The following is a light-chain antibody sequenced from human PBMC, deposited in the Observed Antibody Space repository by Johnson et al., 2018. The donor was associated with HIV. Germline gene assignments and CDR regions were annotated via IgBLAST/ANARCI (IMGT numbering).Light chain of an antibody. Sequence: QSVLTQPHSVSAAPGQKVTISCSGSNSNIGNNYVSWYQQLPGTAPKLLIYDNNKRPSGIPDRFSGSKSGTSATLGITGLQTGDEADYYCGTWDNSLSTGAVFGTGTKVTVL. CDR1: NSNIGNNY. CDR2: DNN. J-gene: IGLJ1*01. V-gene: IGLV1-51*01. CDR3: GTWDNSLSTGAV.